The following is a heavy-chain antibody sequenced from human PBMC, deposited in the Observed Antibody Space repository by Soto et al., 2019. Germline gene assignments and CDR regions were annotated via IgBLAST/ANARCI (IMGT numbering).Heavy chain of an antibody. CDR1: GGSISSYF. CDR2: AYDSGSP. J-gene: IGHJ4*01. CDR3: ARATASRARGVFDY. V-gene: IGHV4-59*01. Sequence: SETLSLTCTVSGGSISSYFWSWIRQPPGRGLEWIGYAYDSGSPNYNPSLKSRVTMSVDTSKNQFSLKLTSVTAADTAIYYCARATASRARGVFDY. D-gene: IGHD2-21*01.